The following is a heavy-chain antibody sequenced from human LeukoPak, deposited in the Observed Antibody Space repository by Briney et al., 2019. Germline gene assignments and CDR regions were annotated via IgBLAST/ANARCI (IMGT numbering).Heavy chain of an antibody. J-gene: IGHJ3*02. D-gene: IGHD6-13*01. CDR1: GGSFSGYY. CDR2: INHSGST. V-gene: IGHV4-34*01. Sequence: PSETLSLTCAAYGGSFSGYYWSWIRQPPGKGLEWIGEINHSGSTNYNPSLKSRVTISVDTSKNQFSLKLSSVTAADTAVYYCARPGSWYRGRAFDIWGQGTMVTVSS. CDR3: ARPGSWYRGRAFDI.